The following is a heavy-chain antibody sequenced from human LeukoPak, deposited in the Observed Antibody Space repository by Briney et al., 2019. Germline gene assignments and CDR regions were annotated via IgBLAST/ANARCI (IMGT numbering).Heavy chain of an antibody. CDR2: INVYNGNT. D-gene: IGHD2-2*01. V-gene: IGHV1-18*01. Sequence: ASVKVSCKASGYTFTTSGINWVRQAAGQGLEWMGFINVYNGNTNYAQKFQGRITMTRDTSTNTAYMELRSLKSDDTAVYYCARGLVVPAAMGEFDYWGQGTLIAVSS. CDR1: GYTFTTSG. J-gene: IGHJ4*02. CDR3: ARGLVVPAAMGEFDY.